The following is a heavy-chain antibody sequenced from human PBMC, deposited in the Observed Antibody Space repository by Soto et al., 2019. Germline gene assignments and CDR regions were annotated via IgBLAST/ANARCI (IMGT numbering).Heavy chain of an antibody. V-gene: IGHV3-23*01. CDR2: ISGSRGTT. D-gene: IGHD6-25*01. J-gene: IGHJ4*02. Sequence: EVQLLESGGGLVQPGRSLRLSCAASGFTFSSYAMSWVRQAPGKGLEWVSAISGSRGTTYYAASVKGRFTISRDSSKNPLFLQMNSLRAEDTAVYYCAKFFVETGGSSGWPWTFHYWGQGTLVTVSS. CDR1: GFTFSSYA. CDR3: AKFFVETGGSSGWPWTFHY.